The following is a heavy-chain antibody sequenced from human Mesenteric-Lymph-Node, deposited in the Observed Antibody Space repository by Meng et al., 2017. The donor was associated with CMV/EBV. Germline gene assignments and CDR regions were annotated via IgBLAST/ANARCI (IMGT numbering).Heavy chain of an antibody. V-gene: IGHV6-1*01. J-gene: IGHJ5*02. Sequence: LRLSCAISGDSVSSNSAAWNWIRQSPSRGLEWLGRTYYRSKWYNDYAVSVKSRITINPDTSKNQFSLQLNSVTPEDTAVYYCARDSPPPYSSRWCGFDPWGQGTLVTVSS. CDR1: GDSVSSNSAA. CDR2: TYYRSKWYN. D-gene: IGHD6-13*01. CDR3: ARDSPPPYSSRWCGFDP.